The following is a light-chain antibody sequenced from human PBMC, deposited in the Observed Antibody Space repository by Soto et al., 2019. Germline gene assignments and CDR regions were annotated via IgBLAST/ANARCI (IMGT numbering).Light chain of an antibody. CDR1: QDITNN. CDR3: QQYDNPQWT. CDR2: YAS. J-gene: IGKJ1*01. Sequence: IQVTQSPSSLSASVGDRVTITCQASQDITNNLFWYQQKPGKAPKVLIYYASKLQPGVPSRFNGSGSGTTFTFTISSLQPEDVATYYCQQYDNPQWTFGQGTQVEVK. V-gene: IGKV1-33*01.